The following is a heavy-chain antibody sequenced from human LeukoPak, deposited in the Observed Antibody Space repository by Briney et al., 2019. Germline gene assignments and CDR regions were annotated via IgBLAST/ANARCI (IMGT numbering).Heavy chain of an antibody. J-gene: IGHJ3*02. V-gene: IGHV4-39*01. Sequence: SETLSLTCTVSGGSISSSSYYWGWIRQPPGKGLEWTGSIYYSGSTYYNPSVKSRVTISVDTSKNQFSLKLSSVTAADTAVYYCARLDYHDSQDAFDIWGQGTMVTVSS. CDR1: GGSISSSSYY. CDR3: ARLDYHDSQDAFDI. CDR2: IYYSGST. D-gene: IGHD3-22*01.